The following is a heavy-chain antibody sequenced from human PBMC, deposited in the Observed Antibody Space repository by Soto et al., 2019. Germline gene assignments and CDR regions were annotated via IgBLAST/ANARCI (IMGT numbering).Heavy chain of an antibody. Sequence: ASVKVSCKASGYTFTGYYMHWVRQAPGQGLEWMGWINPNSGGTNYAQKFQGWVTMTRDTSISTAYMELSRLRSDDTAVYYCARDLPKYSSRWYERKGDYYYYGMDVWGQGTTVTVSS. D-gene: IGHD6-13*01. CDR2: INPNSGGT. J-gene: IGHJ6*02. V-gene: IGHV1-2*04. CDR1: GYTFTGYY. CDR3: ARDLPKYSSRWYERKGDYYYYGMDV.